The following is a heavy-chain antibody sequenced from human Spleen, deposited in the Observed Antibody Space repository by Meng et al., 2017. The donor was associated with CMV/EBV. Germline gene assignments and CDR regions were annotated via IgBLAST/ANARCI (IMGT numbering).Heavy chain of an antibody. CDR2: TYYRSKWFN. Sequence: SETLSLTCAISGDSVSSDTAAWNWIRQSPSRGLEWLGRTYYRSKWFNDYAVSVKGRIIINADTSKNHFSLQLNSVTPEDTAVYYCTVTELGNGWFDPWGQGTRVTVSS. V-gene: IGHV6-1*01. D-gene: IGHD7-27*01. J-gene: IGHJ5*02. CDR3: TVTELGNGWFDP. CDR1: GDSVSSDTAA.